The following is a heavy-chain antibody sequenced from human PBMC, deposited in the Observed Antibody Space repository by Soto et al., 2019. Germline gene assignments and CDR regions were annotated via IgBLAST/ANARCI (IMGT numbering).Heavy chain of an antibody. D-gene: IGHD6-25*01. J-gene: IGHJ4*02. Sequence: LRLSCAASGFSFSSKAINWVRQAPGKGLEWVSTISAGGGSTHYADSVKGRFTISRDNSKNTLYLQMNSLRVEDTAVYYCAKSGSSVGSSIDYWGQGALVTVSS. CDR2: ISAGGGST. V-gene: IGHV3-23*01. CDR1: GFSFSSKA. CDR3: AKSGSSVGSSIDY.